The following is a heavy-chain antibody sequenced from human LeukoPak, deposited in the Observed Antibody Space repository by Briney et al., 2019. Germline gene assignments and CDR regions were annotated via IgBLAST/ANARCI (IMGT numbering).Heavy chain of an antibody. CDR1: GFTFSSYS. Sequence: PGGSLRLSCAASGFTFSSYSMTWVRQAPGKGLEWVSSISSSSSYIYYADSVKGRFTTSRDNAKNSLYLQMNSLRAEDTAVYYCARRSSSGWYDYWGQGTLVTVSS. J-gene: IGHJ4*02. CDR3: ARRSSSGWYDY. V-gene: IGHV3-21*01. CDR2: ISSSSSYI. D-gene: IGHD6-19*01.